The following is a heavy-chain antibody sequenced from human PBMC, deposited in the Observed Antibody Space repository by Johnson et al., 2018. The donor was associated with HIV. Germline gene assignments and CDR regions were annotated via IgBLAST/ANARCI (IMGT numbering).Heavy chain of an antibody. CDR1: GFTFSSYG. D-gene: IGHD1-26*01. V-gene: IGHV3-30*19. Sequence: QVQLMESGGGVVQPGRSLRLSCAASGFTFSSYGMHWVRQAPGKGLEWVAVISYDGSNKYYADSVKGRFTISRDNSKNTLYLQMNSLRAGDTAVYSCASAPFSGSYYTTVVDAFDIWGQGTMVTVSS. CDR2: ISYDGSNK. J-gene: IGHJ3*02. CDR3: ASAPFSGSYYTTVVDAFDI.